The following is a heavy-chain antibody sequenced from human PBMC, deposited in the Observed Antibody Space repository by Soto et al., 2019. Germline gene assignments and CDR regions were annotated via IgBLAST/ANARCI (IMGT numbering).Heavy chain of an antibody. CDR2: ISYDGSNK. V-gene: IGHV3-30-3*01. D-gene: IGHD3-3*02. Sequence: QVQLVESGGGVVQPGRSLRLSCAASGFTFSSYAMHWVRQAPGKGLEWVAVISYDGSNKYYADSVQGRFTISRDNSKDTLYLQMTSLSAAATAAYYCARDAFRRIEGYFDYWGHGSLVIVS. J-gene: IGHJ4*01. CDR1: GFTFSSYA. CDR3: ARDAFRRIEGYFDY.